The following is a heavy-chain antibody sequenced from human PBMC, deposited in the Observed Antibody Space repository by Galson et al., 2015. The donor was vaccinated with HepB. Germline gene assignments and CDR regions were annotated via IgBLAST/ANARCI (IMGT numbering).Heavy chain of an antibody. V-gene: IGHV1-46*01. Sequence: SVKVSCKASGYTFTSYYMHWVRQAPGQGLEWMGIINPSGGSTSYAQKFQGRVTMTRDTSTSTVYMELSSLRSEDTAVYYCARDCDYDILTGSTSQNWFDPWGQGTLVTVSP. CDR3: ARDCDYDILTGSTSQNWFDP. D-gene: IGHD3-9*01. CDR1: GYTFTSYY. J-gene: IGHJ5*02. CDR2: INPSGGST.